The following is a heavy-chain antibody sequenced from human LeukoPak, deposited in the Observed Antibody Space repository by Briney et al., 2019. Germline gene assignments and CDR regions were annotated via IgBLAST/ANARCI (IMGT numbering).Heavy chain of an antibody. V-gene: IGHV6-1*01. CDR1: GYSVSSNRAA. J-gene: IGHJ4*02. D-gene: IGHD3-10*01. Sequence: SQTLSLTCTVFGYSVSSNRAAWNWSRQSPSRGLEWLGRAYYRSKWYKDYAVSVKSRITINADTSKNQFPLLLNSVTPEDTAVYYCAKGSGSDFDYWGQGTLVTVSS. CDR3: AKGSGSDFDY. CDR2: AYYRSKWYK.